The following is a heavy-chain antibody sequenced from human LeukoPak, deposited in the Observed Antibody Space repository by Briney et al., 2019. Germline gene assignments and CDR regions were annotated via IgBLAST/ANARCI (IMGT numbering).Heavy chain of an antibody. J-gene: IGHJ4*02. CDR1: GGSISSYY. CDR3: ARESATYFDY. V-gene: IGHV4-59*01. CDR2: IYYSGST. Sequence: PSETLSLTCTVSGGSISSYYWSWIRQPPGKGLEWIGYIYYSGSTNYSPSLKSRVTISVDTSKNQFSLKLSSVTAADTAAYYCARESATYFDYWGQGTLVTVSS. D-gene: IGHD2-15*01.